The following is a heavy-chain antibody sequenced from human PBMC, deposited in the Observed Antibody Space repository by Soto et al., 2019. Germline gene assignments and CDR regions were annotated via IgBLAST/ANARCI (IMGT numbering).Heavy chain of an antibody. D-gene: IGHD5-12*01. CDR3: ARVAYSGYPGSLDY. CDR1: GYTFTSYD. V-gene: IGHV1-8*01. CDR2: MNPNSGNT. Sequence: ASVKVSCKASGYTFTSYDINWVRQATGQGLEWMGWMNPNSGNTGYAQKFQGRVAMTRNTSISTAYMELSSLRSEDTAVYYCARVAYSGYPGSLDYWGQGTLVTVSS. J-gene: IGHJ4*02.